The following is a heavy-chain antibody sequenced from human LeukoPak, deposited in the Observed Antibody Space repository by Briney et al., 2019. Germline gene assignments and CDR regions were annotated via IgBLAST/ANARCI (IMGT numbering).Heavy chain of an antibody. CDR1: GYTFTSYD. V-gene: IGHV1-8*01. D-gene: IGHD2-2*01. Sequence: ASVKVSCKASGYTFTSYDINWVRQATGQGLEWMGWMNPSSGNTGYAQKFQGRVTMTRNTSISTAYMELSSLRSEDTAVYYCARDSSTRDDYYYYYGMDVWGQGTTVTVSS. J-gene: IGHJ6*02. CDR3: ARDSSTRDDYYYYYGMDV. CDR2: MNPSSGNT.